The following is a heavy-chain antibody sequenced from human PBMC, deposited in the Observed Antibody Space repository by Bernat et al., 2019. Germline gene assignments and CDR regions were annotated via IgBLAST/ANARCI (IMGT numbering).Heavy chain of an antibody. D-gene: IGHD4-17*01. CDR3: AREEGVTTVTTLDTIADFLYGMDV. CDR2: ISAYNGNT. CDR1: GYTFTSYG. J-gene: IGHJ6*02. Sequence: QVQLVQSGAGVKKPGASVKVSCKASGYTFTSYGISWVRQAPGQGLEWMGWISAYNGNTNYAQKLQGRVTMTTDTSTSTAYMELRSLRSDDTAVYYCAREEGVTTVTTLDTIADFLYGMDVWGQGTTVTVSS. V-gene: IGHV1-18*01.